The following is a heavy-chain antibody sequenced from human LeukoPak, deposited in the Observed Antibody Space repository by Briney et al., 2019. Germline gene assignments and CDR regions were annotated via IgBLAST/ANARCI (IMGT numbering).Heavy chain of an antibody. CDR2: MNPNSGNT. V-gene: IGHV1-8*01. CDR1: GYTFTSYD. D-gene: IGHD1-1*01. CDR3: ARRVWNDYYFDY. Sequence: ASVKVSCKASGYTFTSYDINWVRQATGQGLEWMGWMNPNSGNTGYAQKFQGRVTMTRNTSISTAYMELSSLRSEDTAVYYCARRVWNDYYFDYWGQGTLVTVSS. J-gene: IGHJ4*02.